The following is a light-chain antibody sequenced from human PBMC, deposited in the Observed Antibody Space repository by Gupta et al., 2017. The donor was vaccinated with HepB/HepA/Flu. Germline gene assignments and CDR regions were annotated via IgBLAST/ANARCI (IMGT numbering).Light chain of an antibody. CDR2: KDS. V-gene: IGLV3-25*03. J-gene: IGLJ1*01. CDR3: KSADSSGTYV. CDR1: ALPKQY. Sequence: SYELTQPPSVSVSPGQTARITCSGDALPKQYAYWYQQKPGQAPVLVIYKDSERPSGITERFSGSSSGTTVTLTISGVQAEDEADYYCKSADSSGTYVFGTGTKVTVL.